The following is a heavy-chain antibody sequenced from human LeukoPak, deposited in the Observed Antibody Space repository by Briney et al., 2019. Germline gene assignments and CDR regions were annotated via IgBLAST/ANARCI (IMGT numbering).Heavy chain of an antibody. CDR1: GYTFTTYD. CDR3: ARRYLPYYFGMDV. Sequence: ASVKVSCKASGYTFTTYDINWVRQASGQGLEWMGWMNPNSGNTGYALKFQGRVTMTRNTSISTAYMELSSLRPEDTAVYYCARRYLPYYFGMDVWGQGTTVTVSS. J-gene: IGHJ6*02. D-gene: IGHD2/OR15-2a*01. CDR2: MNPNSGNT. V-gene: IGHV1-8*01.